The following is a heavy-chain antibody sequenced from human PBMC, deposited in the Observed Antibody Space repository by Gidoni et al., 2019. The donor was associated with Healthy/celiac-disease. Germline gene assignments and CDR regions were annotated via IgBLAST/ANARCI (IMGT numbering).Heavy chain of an antibody. CDR3: ARTGAYGDCFDY. J-gene: IGHJ4*02. CDR2: IIPIFGTA. Sequence: PGQGLEWMGGIIPIFGTANYAQKFQGRVTLTADESTSTAYMELSSLRSEDTAVYYCARTGAYGDCFDYWGQGTLVTVSS. D-gene: IGHD4-17*01. V-gene: IGHV1-69*01.